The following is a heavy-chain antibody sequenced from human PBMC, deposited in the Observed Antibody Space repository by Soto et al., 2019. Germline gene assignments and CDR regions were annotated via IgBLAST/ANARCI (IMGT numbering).Heavy chain of an antibody. V-gene: IGHV3-15*01. CDR2: IKSKTDGGTT. Sequence: GGSLRLSCAASGFTFSNAWMSWVRQAPGKGLEWVGRIKSKTDGGTTDYAAPVKGRFTISRDDSKNTLYLQMNSLRAEDTAVYYCAKHPYWGGYYYNGMDVWGQGTTVTVSS. CDR3: AKHPYWGGYYYNGMDV. D-gene: IGHD7-27*01. CDR1: GFTFSNAW. J-gene: IGHJ6*02.